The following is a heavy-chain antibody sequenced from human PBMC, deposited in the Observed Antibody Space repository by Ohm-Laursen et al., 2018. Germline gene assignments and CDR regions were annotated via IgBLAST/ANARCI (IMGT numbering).Heavy chain of an antibody. V-gene: IGHV4-59*01. CDR3: ARVPSGITIDY. J-gene: IGHJ4*02. Sequence: TLSLTCTVSGGSISSYYWSWIRQPPGKGLEWIGYIYYSGSTNYNPSLKSRVTISVDTSKNQFSLKLSSVTAADTAVYYCARVPSGITIDYWGQGTLVTVSS. CDR2: IYYSGST. CDR1: GGSISSYY. D-gene: IGHD1-14*01.